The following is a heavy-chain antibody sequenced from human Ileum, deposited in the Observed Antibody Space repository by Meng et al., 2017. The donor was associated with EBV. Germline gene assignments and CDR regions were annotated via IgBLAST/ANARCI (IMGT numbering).Heavy chain of an antibody. CDR3: HWLVRY. D-gene: IGHD6-19*01. CDR2: IKSTADGGTI. V-gene: IGHV3-15*01. Sequence: EVQLVESGGGLVKTGGSLTLSCVASGFTFNDAWMSWVRQAPGKGLEWVARIKSTADGGTIDYAAPVKGRFIISRDDSENTVYLEMNSLKTEDTGVYYCHWLVRYRGQGTLVTVSS. J-gene: IGHJ4*02. CDR1: GFTFNDAW.